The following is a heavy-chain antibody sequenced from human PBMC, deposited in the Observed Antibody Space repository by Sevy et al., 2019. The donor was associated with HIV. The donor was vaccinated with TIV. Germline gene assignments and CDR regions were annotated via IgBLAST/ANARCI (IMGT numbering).Heavy chain of an antibody. D-gene: IGHD6-19*01. Sequence: GGSLRLSCAASGFTFSSYSMNWVRQAPGKGLKWVSSISSSSSYIYYADSVKGRFTISRDNAKNSLYLQMNSLRAEDTAVYYCARDPGIAVAGSCYYFDYWGQGTLVTVSS. CDR1: GFTFSSYS. CDR2: ISSSSSYI. J-gene: IGHJ4*02. CDR3: ARDPGIAVAGSCYYFDY. V-gene: IGHV3-21*01.